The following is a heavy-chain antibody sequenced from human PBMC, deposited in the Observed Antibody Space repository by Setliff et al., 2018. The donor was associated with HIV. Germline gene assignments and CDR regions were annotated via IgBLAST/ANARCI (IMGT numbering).Heavy chain of an antibody. D-gene: IGHD3-22*01. V-gene: IGHV3-23*01. CDR2: ILSTGERT. CDR3: AKELAASGLGYFDS. J-gene: IGHJ4*02. CDR1: GFTFSNYA. Sequence: PSETLFLSCAASGFTFSNYAMSWVRQAPGEGLEWVSAILSTGERTFYADSVKGRFTISRDNSKNTVYLQMNSLRAEDTAEYYCAKELAASGLGYFDSWGRGILVTVSS.